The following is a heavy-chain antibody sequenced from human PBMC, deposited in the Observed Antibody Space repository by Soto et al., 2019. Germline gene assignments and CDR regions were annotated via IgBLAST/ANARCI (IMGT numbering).Heavy chain of an antibody. Sequence: QVQLQESGPGLVKPSETLSLTCTVSGGSISSYYWNWIRQPPGKGLEWIGYIYYSGSTNYNPSLKSRVTTSVDTSKNQFSLKLSSVTAADTAVYYCAREGYDSRNYYSYGMDVWGQGTTVTVSS. J-gene: IGHJ6*02. CDR1: GGSISSYY. CDR3: AREGYDSRNYYSYGMDV. D-gene: IGHD3-22*01. CDR2: IYYSGST. V-gene: IGHV4-59*01.